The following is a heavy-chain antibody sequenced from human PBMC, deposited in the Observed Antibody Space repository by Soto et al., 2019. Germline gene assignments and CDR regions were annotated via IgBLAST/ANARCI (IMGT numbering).Heavy chain of an antibody. V-gene: IGHV3-66*01. CDR2: IQSGGST. CDR1: GFSVNSND. CDR3: TRDDVHCNGVRCYGATMDV. D-gene: IGHD2-15*01. J-gene: IGHJ6*04. Sequence: EVQLVESGGGLVQPGGSLRLSCAASGFSVNSNDMSWVRQAPGKGLEWVSLIQSGGSTYYAGSVKGRFTISRDFSENTLFLQMHSLRVEDTAVYYCTRDDVHCNGVRCYGATMDVWGKRTRVHVSA.